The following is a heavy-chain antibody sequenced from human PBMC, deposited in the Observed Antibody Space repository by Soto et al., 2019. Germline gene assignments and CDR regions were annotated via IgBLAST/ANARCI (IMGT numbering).Heavy chain of an antibody. V-gene: IGHV4-30-2*01. J-gene: IGHJ5*02. Sequence: TSETLCLTCAVSVGSISSGGYFWSWVRQPPGKGLEWIGHIYHSGTTSYNPSLQSRVTLSVDTSKNQFSLNLTSVTAADTAIYYCARENWNRFDPWGQGTLVTVSS. CDR1: VGSISSGGYF. CDR3: ARENWNRFDP. CDR2: IYHSGTT.